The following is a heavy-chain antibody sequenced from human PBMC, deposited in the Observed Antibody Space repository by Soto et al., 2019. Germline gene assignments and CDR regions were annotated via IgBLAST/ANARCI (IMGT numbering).Heavy chain of an antibody. CDR3: AKDRPRRTSGYFVDY. CDR1: GFTFSTYA. CDR2: VSASGLNT. V-gene: IGHV3-23*01. D-gene: IGHD5-18*01. J-gene: IGHJ4*02. Sequence: EVQLLESGGKLVQPGGSLTLSCAASGFTFSTYAMAWVRQAPGKGLEWVSGVSASGLNTDYADPVKGRFYISRDNSKNTVSLHMNSLRAEGTALYYGAKDRPRRTSGYFVDYWGQGTPVTVSS.